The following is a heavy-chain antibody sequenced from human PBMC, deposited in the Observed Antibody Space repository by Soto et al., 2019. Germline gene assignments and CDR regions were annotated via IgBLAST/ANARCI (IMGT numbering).Heavy chain of an antibody. CDR1: GGSISSGGYY. J-gene: IGHJ6*03. CDR2: IYYSGST. D-gene: IGHD2-8*01. CDR3: ARVIVFMVNARDYYSMDV. Sequence: SETLSLTCTVSGGSISSGGYYWSWIRQHPGKGLEWIGYIYYSGSTYYNPSLKSRVTISVDTSKNQFSLKLSSVTAADTAVYYFARVIVFMVNARDYYSMDVWGKGIMVTVSS. V-gene: IGHV4-31*03.